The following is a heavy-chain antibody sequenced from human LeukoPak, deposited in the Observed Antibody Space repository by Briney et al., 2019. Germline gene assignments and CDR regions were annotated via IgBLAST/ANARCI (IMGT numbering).Heavy chain of an antibody. CDR1: GYSIRSGYY. CDR2: IYDSGST. Sequence: PSETLSLTCAVSGYSIRSGYYWGWIRQPPGKGLEWIGTIYDSGSTYYNPSLKSRVTISVDTSKNQFSLKLSSVTAADTAVYYCARDPGNFWSGLDYWGQGTLVTVSS. CDR3: ARDPGNFWSGLDY. V-gene: IGHV4-38-2*02. D-gene: IGHD3-3*01. J-gene: IGHJ4*02.